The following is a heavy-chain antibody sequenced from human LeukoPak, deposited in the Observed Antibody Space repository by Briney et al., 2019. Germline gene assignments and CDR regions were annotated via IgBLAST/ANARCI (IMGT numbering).Heavy chain of an antibody. CDR2: IIPILGIA. D-gene: IGHD4-23*01. V-gene: IGHV1-69*04. Sequence: ASVKVSCKASGYTFTELSMHWVRQAPGQGLEWMGRIIPILGIANYAQKFQGRVTITADKSTSTAYMELSSLRSEDTAVYYCARGDTTVVTPGYYFDYWGQGTLVTVSS. CDR1: GYTFTELS. CDR3: ARGDTTVVTPGYYFDY. J-gene: IGHJ4*02.